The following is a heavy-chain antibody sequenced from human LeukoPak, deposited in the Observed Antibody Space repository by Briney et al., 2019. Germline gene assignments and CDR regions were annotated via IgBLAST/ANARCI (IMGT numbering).Heavy chain of an antibody. CDR3: ARVGERFNWFDP. CDR2: MNPNSGNT. CDR1: GYTFTSYD. D-gene: IGHD4-17*01. Sequence: ASVKVSCKASGYTFTSYDINWVRQATGQGLEWMGWMNPNSGNTGYAQKFQGRVTMTRDTSISTAYMELSRLRSDDTAVYYCARVGERFNWFDPWGQGTLVTVSS. J-gene: IGHJ5*02. V-gene: IGHV1-8*01.